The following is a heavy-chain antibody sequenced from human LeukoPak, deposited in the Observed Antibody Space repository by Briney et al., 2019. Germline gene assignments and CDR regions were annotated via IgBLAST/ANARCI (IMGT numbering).Heavy chain of an antibody. CDR1: GYSISSGYY. Sequence: SETLSLTCTVSGYSISSGYYWGWIRQPPGKGLEWIGSIYLSGSTYYNPSLKSRVTISVDTAKNQFSLKLSSVTAADTAVYYCARDSPEGYYWGQGTLVTVSS. CDR2: IYLSGST. J-gene: IGHJ4*02. CDR3: ARDSPEGYY. V-gene: IGHV4-38-2*02. D-gene: IGHD2-2*01.